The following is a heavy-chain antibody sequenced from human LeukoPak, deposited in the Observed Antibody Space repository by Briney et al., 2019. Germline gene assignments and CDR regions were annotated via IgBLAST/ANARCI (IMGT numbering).Heavy chain of an antibody. D-gene: IGHD1-14*01. J-gene: IGHJ6*03. CDR3: AITAVHYYMDV. V-gene: IGHV4-34*01. CDR1: GGSFSGYY. Sequence: SETLSLTCAVYGGSFSGYYWSWIRQPPGKGLEWIGEINHSGSTNYNPSLKSRVTISVDASKNQFSLKLSSVTAADTAVYYCAITAVHYYMDVWGKGTTVTISS. CDR2: INHSGST.